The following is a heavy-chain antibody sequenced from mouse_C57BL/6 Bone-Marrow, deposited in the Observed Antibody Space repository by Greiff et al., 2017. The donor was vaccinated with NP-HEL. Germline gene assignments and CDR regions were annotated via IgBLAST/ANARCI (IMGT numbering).Heavy chain of an antibody. CDR1: GYSITSGYD. V-gene: IGHV3-1*01. J-gene: IGHJ1*03. Sequence: VQLQESGPGMVKPSQSLSLTCTVTGYSITSGYDWHWIRHFPGNKLEWMGYISYSGSTNYNPSLKSRISITHDTSKNHFFLKLNSVTTEDTATYYCARGGYDYGPSSYWYFDVWGTGTTVTVSS. D-gene: IGHD2-4*01. CDR2: ISYSGST. CDR3: ARGGYDYGPSSYWYFDV.